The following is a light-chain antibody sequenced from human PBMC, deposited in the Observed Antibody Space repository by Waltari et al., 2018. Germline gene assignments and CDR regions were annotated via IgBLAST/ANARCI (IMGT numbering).Light chain of an antibody. Sequence: DIQMTQSPSSLSASVGDRVTIPCQASRDISNYLNWYQQKPGKAPKLLIYDASNLETGVPSRFSGSGSGTDFTFTISSLQPEDIATYYCQQYDNLPPFTFGPGTKVDIK. J-gene: IGKJ3*01. V-gene: IGKV1-33*01. CDR3: QQYDNLPPFT. CDR2: DAS. CDR1: RDISNY.